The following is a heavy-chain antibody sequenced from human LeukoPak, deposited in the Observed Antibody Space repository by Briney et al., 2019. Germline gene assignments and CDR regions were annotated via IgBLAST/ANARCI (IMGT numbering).Heavy chain of an antibody. Sequence: PSETLSLTCTVSGGSIIGYYWSWIRQPPRKGLEWIGYIYYSGSTNYNPSLKSRVTISVDTSKNQLSLRLNSVTAADTAVYYCARVDYTTSSPYLLPDSWGQGTLVTVSS. CDR3: ARVDYTTSSPYLLPDS. V-gene: IGHV4-59*01. D-gene: IGHD6-6*01. CDR2: IYYSGST. CDR1: GGSIIGYY. J-gene: IGHJ4*02.